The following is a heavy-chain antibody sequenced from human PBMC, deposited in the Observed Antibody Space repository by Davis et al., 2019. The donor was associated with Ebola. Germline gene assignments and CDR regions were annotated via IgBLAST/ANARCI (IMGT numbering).Heavy chain of an antibody. V-gene: IGHV6-1*01. CDR3: ARGWLRAGMDV. CDR1: GDSVAGGSGG. Sequence: HSQTLSLTCAISGDSVAGGSGGWNWIRQSPSRGLEWLGRTYYSSKWYDGYAESVKSRINISPDTAKNQFSLHLNSVTPEDTALYYCARGWLRAGMDVWGEGTTVTVS. CDR2: TYYSSKWYD. J-gene: IGHJ6*02. D-gene: IGHD5-18*01.